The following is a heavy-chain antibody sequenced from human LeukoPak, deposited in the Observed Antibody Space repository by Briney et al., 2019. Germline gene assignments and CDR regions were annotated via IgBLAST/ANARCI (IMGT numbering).Heavy chain of an antibody. V-gene: IGHV3-30*18. D-gene: IGHD1-26*01. CDR2: ISYDGSNK. CDR3: AKEYSSGSYFDY. J-gene: IGHJ4*02. Sequence: GRSLRLSCAASGFTFSSYGMHWVRQAPGKGLKWVAVISYDGSNKYYADSVKGRFTISRDNSKNTLYLQMNSLRAEDTAVYYCAKEYSSGSYFDYWGQGTLVTVSS. CDR1: GFTFSSYG.